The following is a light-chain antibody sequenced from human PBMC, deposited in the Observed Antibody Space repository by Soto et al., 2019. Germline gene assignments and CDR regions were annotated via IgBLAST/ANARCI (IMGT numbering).Light chain of an antibody. CDR1: QSISTN. J-gene: IGKJ5*01. CDR2: AAS. CDR3: QQNNSIPIT. Sequence: DIQMTQSPGALSASVGGGCTRTCRASQSISTNLNWYHQKPGKAPDLLIYAASRLQSGVPSRFSGSGSGTDFSLTITGLQPEDFATYHCQQNNSIPITFGQGTRLEI. V-gene: IGKV1-39*01.